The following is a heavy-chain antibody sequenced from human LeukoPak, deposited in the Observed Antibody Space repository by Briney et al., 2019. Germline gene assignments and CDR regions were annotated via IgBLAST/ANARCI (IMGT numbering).Heavy chain of an antibody. Sequence: PGGSLRLSCAASGFTFSNYAMSWVRPAARKGLEWVSDISGSCGSTYYSDSVKGRFTISRDNPKNTLYLQMNSLRAEDTAVYYCAKDGGIAGARDAFDIWGQGTMVTVSS. D-gene: IGHD1-26*01. CDR2: ISGSCGST. CDR1: GFTFSNYA. V-gene: IGHV3-23*01. CDR3: AKDGGIAGARDAFDI. J-gene: IGHJ3*02.